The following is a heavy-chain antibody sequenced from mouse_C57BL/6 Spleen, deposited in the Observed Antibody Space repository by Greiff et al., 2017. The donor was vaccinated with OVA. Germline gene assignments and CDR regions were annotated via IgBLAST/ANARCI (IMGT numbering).Heavy chain of an antibody. Sequence: VQLVESGAELVRPGASVKLSCKASGYTFTDYYINWVKQRPGQGLEWIARIYPGSGNTYYNEKFKGKATLTAEKSSSTAYMQLSSLTSEDSAVYFCARWGYYYGSPYFDYWGQGTTLTVSS. J-gene: IGHJ2*01. CDR3: ARWGYYYGSPYFDY. D-gene: IGHD1-1*01. CDR2: IYPGSGNT. V-gene: IGHV1-76*01. CDR1: GYTFTDYY.